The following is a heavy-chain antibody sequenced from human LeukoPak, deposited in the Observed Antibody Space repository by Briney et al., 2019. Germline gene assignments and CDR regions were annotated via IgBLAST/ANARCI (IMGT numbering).Heavy chain of an antibody. J-gene: IGHJ4*02. CDR1: GFTFSSYA. Sequence: TGGSLRLSCAASGFTFSSYAMSWVRQAPGKGLEWVANIKQDGSEKYYVDSVRGRFTISRDNAKNSLYLQMNSLRAEDTAVYYCARALYYYDSSGYFPWAYFDYWGQGTLVTVSS. V-gene: IGHV3-7*03. CDR3: ARALYYYDSSGYFPWAYFDY. CDR2: IKQDGSEK. D-gene: IGHD3-22*01.